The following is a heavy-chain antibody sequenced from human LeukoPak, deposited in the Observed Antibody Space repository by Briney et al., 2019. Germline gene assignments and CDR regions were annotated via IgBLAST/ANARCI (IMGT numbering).Heavy chain of an antibody. Sequence: GGSLRLSCVASGFTISSYEMNWVRQAPGRGLEWVSYISVSSGSTIYYADSVKGRFTISRDNAKNSLYLQMNSLRAEDTAVHYCVILYSGSSFDYWGQGTLVTVSS. CDR2: ISVSSGSTI. CDR1: GFTISSYE. CDR3: VILYSGSSFDY. J-gene: IGHJ4*02. D-gene: IGHD1-26*01. V-gene: IGHV3-48*03.